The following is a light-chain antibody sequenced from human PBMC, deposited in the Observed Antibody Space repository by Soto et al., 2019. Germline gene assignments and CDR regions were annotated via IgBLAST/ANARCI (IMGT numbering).Light chain of an antibody. CDR3: SSFAANDIVV. V-gene: IGLV2-8*01. CDR1: SSDVGAYNY. CDR2: EVN. J-gene: IGLJ3*02. Sequence: QSVLTQPPSASGSPGQSVTISCTGSSSDVGAYNYVCWYQQHPGKAPKLMIYEVNKRPSGVPDRFSGSKSGNTASLTVSGLQAGDEADYYCSSFAANDIVVFGGGTKLTVL.